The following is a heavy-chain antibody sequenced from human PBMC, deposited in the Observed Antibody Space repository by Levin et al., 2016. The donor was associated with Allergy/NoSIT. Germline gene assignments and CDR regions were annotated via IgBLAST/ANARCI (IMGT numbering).Heavy chain of an antibody. D-gene: IGHD6-19*01. V-gene: IGHV5-51*01. J-gene: IGHJ6*02. CDR3: ARQGEDSSGWYYYYYGMDV. Sequence: VRQMPGKGLEWMGIIYPGDSDTRYSPSFQGQVTISADKSISTAYLQWSSLKASDTAMYYCARQGEDSSGWYYYYYGMDVWGQGTTVTVSS. CDR2: IYPGDSDT.